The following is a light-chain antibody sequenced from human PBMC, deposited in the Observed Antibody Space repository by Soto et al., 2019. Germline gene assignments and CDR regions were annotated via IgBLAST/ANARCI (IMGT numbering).Light chain of an antibody. Sequence: EIVLTQAPDTLSLSPGDRATLSCWASQSASSNYLAWYQQTPGQAPRLLIDGASSRVTGIQDRFSCSGSGTDLTLTISRLEPEDFAVYYCQQYGGSPLVTFGGWTKVEI. CDR3: QQYGGSPLVT. CDR1: QSASSNY. V-gene: IGKV3-20*01. J-gene: IGKJ4*01. CDR2: GAS.